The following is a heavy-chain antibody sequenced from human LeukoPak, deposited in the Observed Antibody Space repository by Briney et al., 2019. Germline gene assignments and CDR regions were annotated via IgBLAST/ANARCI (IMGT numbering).Heavy chain of an antibody. Sequence: GGSLRLSCAASGFTFSDYYMSWIRQAPGKGLEWVSYISSSGSTIYYADSVKGRFTISRDNAKNSLYLQMNSLRAEDTAVYYCARDYRLQLWSLENDXWGQGTLVTVSS. V-gene: IGHV3-11*04. CDR2: ISSSGSTI. J-gene: IGHJ4*02. CDR1: GFTFSDYY. D-gene: IGHD5-18*01. CDR3: ARDYRLQLWSLENDX.